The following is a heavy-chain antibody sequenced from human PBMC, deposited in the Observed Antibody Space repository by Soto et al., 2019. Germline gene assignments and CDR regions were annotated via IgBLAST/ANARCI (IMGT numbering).Heavy chain of an antibody. CDR3: ARGDRGAFDL. V-gene: IGHV3-74*01. CDR2: IHSDGSRT. Sequence: EVQLVESEGGLVQRGGSLRLSCAASGFTFSYYWMHWVRQAPGQGLVWVSHIHSDGSRTTYADSVKGRFTISRDNAKNTLYLQLNSLRAEDTAVSFCARGDRGAFDLWGQGTTVTVSS. D-gene: IGHD2-21*02. J-gene: IGHJ3*01. CDR1: GFTFSYYW.